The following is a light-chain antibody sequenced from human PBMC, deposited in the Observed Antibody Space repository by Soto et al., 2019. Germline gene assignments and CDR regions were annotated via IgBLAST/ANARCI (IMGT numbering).Light chain of an antibody. Sequence: EIVMTKSPATLSVSHGESATLSCRASQSVSSNLAWYQQKPGQAPRPLIYGTSTRATGIPARFSGSGSGTEFTLTISSLQSEDFAVYYCQQYSHWPLTFGGGTRWIS. J-gene: IGKJ4*02. CDR2: GTS. CDR1: QSVSSN. CDR3: QQYSHWPLT. V-gene: IGKV3-15*01.